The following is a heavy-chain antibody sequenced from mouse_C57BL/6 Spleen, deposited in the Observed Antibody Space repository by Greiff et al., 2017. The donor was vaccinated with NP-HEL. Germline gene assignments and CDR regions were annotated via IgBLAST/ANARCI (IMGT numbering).Heavy chain of an antibody. CDR2: ISDGGSYT. J-gene: IGHJ2*01. CDR1: GFTFSSYA. CDR3: ARAGVFDY. V-gene: IGHV5-4*01. Sequence: EVQLVESGGGLVKPGGSLKLSCAASGFTFSSYAMSWVRQTPEKRLAWVATISDGGSYTYYPDNVKGRFTISRDNAKNNLYLQMSHLKSEDTAMYYCARAGVFDYWGQGTTLTVAS.